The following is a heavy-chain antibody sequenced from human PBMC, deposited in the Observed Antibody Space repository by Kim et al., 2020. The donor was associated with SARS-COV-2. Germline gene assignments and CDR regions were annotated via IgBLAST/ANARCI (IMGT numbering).Heavy chain of an antibody. Sequence: GGSLRLSCVGSGFTFSDVYMSWIRQAPGKGLECVSYIDGGGRVIVYADSVKGRFTISRDNAKNSLFLEMHSLRAEDSAVYYCARDPNRIDYWGQGTLVTAST. J-gene: IGHJ4*02. V-gene: IGHV3-11*01. CDR1: GFTFSDVY. CDR3: ARDPNRIDY. CDR2: IDGGGRVI.